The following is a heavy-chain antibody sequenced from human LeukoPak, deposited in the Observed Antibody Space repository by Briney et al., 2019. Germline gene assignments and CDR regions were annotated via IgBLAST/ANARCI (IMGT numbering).Heavy chain of an antibody. CDR3: ARDTITGTTIDY. CDR2: IYHSGST. V-gene: IGHV4-38-2*02. Sequence: SETLSLTCTVSGYSISSGYYWGWIRQPPGKGLEWIGSIYHSGSTYYNPSLKSRVTISVDTSKNQFSLKLSSVTAADTAVCYCARDTITGTTIDYWGQGTLVTVSS. D-gene: IGHD1-7*01. CDR1: GYSISSGYY. J-gene: IGHJ4*02.